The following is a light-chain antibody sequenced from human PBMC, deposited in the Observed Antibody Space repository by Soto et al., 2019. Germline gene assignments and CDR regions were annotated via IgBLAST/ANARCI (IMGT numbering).Light chain of an antibody. CDR2: DAS. V-gene: IGKV1-5*01. CDR3: QQYNSYCT. Sequence: DIQMTQSPSTLSASVGDRVTITCRASQSISSWLAWYQQKPGKAPKLLIYDASSLESGVPSRFSGSGSGTDFTLTISRLQPDDFATYYCQQYNSYCTFGQGTKVEIK. J-gene: IGKJ1*01. CDR1: QSISSW.